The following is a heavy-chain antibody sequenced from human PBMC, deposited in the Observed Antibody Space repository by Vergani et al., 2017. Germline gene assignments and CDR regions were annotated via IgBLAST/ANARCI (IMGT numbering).Heavy chain of an antibody. CDR2: IYTSGST. Sequence: QVQLQESGPGLVKPSQTLSLTCTVSGGSISSGSYYWSWIRQPAGKGLEWIGRIYTSGSTYYNPSLKSRVTISVDTSKNQFSLKLSSVTAADTAVYYCAREVTGTTVYYFDYWGQGTLVTVSS. D-gene: IGHD1-7*01. CDR1: GGSISSGSYY. CDR3: AREVTGTTVYYFDY. V-gene: IGHV4-61*02. J-gene: IGHJ4*02.